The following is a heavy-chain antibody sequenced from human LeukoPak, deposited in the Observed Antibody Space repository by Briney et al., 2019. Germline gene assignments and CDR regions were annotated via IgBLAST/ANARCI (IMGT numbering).Heavy chain of an antibody. J-gene: IGHJ3*02. CDR2: NNHSGST. D-gene: IGHD3-22*01. CDR1: GGSFSGYY. CDR3: ATGGYYDSSGYHDAFDI. Sequence: SETLSHTCAVYGGSFSGYYWSWIRQPPGKGLEWIGENNHSGSTNYNPSHKSRDTISVDNSKNDFSLKLRSVTAAETAVYYCATGGYYDSSGYHDAFDIWGQGTMVTVSS. V-gene: IGHV4-34*01.